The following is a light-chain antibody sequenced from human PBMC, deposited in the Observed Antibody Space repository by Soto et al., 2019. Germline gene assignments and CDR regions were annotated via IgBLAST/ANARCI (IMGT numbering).Light chain of an antibody. J-gene: IGKJ5*01. CDR2: DAS. CDR1: RSVSGS. CDR3: QQYNNWPSIT. V-gene: IGKV3D-15*01. Sequence: EIVLTQSPAILSLSPGEKATLSCRASRSVSGSLGWYQQKPGQAPRLIIYDASVRATGIPARFSGSGSGTEFTLTISSLQSEDFAVYYCQQYNNWPSITFGQGTRLEIK.